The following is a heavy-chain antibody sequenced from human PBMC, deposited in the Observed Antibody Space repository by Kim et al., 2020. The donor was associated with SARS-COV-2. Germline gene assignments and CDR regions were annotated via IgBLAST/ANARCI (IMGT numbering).Heavy chain of an antibody. J-gene: IGHJ4*02. D-gene: IGHD2-2*01. Sequence: VKGRFTNTRDNSKNTLYLQMNSLGAEDTAVYYCARDLGRHCSSTSCSSGYWGQGTLVTVSS. V-gene: IGHV3-30*01. CDR3: ARDLGRHCSSTSCSSGY.